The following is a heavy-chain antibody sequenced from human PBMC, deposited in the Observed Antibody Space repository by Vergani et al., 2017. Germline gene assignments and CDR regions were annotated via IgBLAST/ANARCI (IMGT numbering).Heavy chain of an antibody. D-gene: IGHD2-2*01. Sequence: EVQLLESGGGLVQPGGSLRLSCAASGFTFSSYAMSWVRQAPGKGLEWVSAISGSGGSTYYADSVKGRFTISRDNSKNTLYLQMNSLRAEDTAVYYCAKDLKDCSSTSCYPYNWFDSWGQGTLVTVSS. J-gene: IGHJ5*01. CDR2: ISGSGGST. V-gene: IGHV3-23*01. CDR3: AKDLKDCSSTSCYPYNWFDS. CDR1: GFTFSSYA.